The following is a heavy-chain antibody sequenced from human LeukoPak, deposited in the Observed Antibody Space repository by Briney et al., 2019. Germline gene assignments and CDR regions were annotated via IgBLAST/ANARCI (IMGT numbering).Heavy chain of an antibody. V-gene: IGHV3-7*01. J-gene: IGHJ4*02. CDR2: IQDDGGVK. Sequence: GGSLRLSCAGSGFTFRNYWMSWVRQAPGKGLEWVANIQDDGGVKYHADSVRGRFTISRDNAENSLYLQMNSLRVEDTAVYYCARDRGGYSYGYDYWGQGTLVTVSS. D-gene: IGHD5-18*01. CDR3: ARDRGGYSYGYDY. CDR1: GFTFRNYW.